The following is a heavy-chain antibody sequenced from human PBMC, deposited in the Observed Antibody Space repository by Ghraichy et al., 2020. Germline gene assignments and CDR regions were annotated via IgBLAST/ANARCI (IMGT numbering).Heavy chain of an antibody. CDR1: GGSFSGYY. CDR3: ARGGGIAVAGKPQGPYY. Sequence: SETLSLTCAVYGGSFSGYYWSWIRQPPGKGLEWIGEINHSGSTNYNPSLKSRVTISVDTSKNQFSLKLSSVTAADTAVYYCARGGGIAVAGKPQGPYYWGQGTLVTVSS. D-gene: IGHD6-19*01. CDR2: INHSGST. V-gene: IGHV4-34*01. J-gene: IGHJ4*02.